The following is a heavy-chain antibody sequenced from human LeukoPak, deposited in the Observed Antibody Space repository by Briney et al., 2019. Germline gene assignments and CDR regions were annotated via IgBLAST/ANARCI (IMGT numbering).Heavy chain of an antibody. CDR1: GFTFSSYW. CDR2: IKQDGSEK. D-gene: IGHD6-19*01. J-gene: IGHJ4*02. Sequence: GGSLRLSCAASGFTFSSYWMCWVRQAPGKGLEWVANIKQDGSEKYYVDSVKGRFTISRDNAKNSLYLQMNSLRAEDTAVYYCAREKAVAGYYFDYWGQGTLVTVSS. CDR3: AREKAVAGYYFDY. V-gene: IGHV3-7*01.